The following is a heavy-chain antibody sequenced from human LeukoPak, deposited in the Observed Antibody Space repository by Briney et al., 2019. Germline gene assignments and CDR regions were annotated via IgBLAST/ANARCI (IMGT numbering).Heavy chain of an antibody. J-gene: IGHJ4*02. CDR3: ATGSERSGSYFREIDY. V-gene: IGHV1-69*04. CDR2: IIPILGIA. CDR1: GGTFSSYA. Sequence: ASVKVSCKASGGTFSSYAISWVRQAPGQGLEWMGRIIPILGIANYAQKFQGRVTIAADKSTSTAYMELSSLRSEDTAVYYCATGSERSGSYFREIDYWGQGTLVTVSS. D-gene: IGHD1-26*01.